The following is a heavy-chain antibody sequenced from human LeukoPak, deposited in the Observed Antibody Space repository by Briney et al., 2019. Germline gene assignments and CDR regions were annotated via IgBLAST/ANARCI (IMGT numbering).Heavy chain of an antibody. V-gene: IGHV4-39*01. Sequence: KPSETLSLTCTVSGGSISSSTYYWGWIRQAPGKRLEWIGNIYYSGSTYYNPSLKSRVSISVDTSKNQFSLRLSSVTAADTAIYYCARDSGSYAFDIWGQGTMVTVSS. CDR1: GGSISSSTYY. D-gene: IGHD1-26*01. CDR2: IYYSGST. J-gene: IGHJ3*02. CDR3: ARDSGSYAFDI.